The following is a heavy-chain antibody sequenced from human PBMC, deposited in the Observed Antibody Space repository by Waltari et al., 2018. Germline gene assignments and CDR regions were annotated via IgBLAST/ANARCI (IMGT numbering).Heavy chain of an antibody. V-gene: IGHV3-7*01. J-gene: IGHJ4*02. CDR2: IKEDGSEK. D-gene: IGHD1-26*01. CDR1: GIIFSNYW. Sequence: EVRLVESGGGLVQPGGSLRLSCAASGIIFSNYWMSWVRQPPGKGLEWGADIKEDGSEKYYVDSVKGRFTISRDNAKNAVYLQMSNLRVDDTAVYYCAKGGGPHYWGQGTLVTVSS. CDR3: AKGGGPHY.